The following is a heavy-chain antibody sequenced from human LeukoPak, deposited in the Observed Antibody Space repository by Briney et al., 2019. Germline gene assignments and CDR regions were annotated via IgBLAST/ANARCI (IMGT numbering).Heavy chain of an antibody. V-gene: IGHV3-30-3*01. D-gene: IGHD3-3*01. Sequence: GRSLRLSCAASGFTFSSYAMPWVRQAPGKGLEWVAVISYDGSNKYYADSVKGRFTISRDNSKNTLYLQMNSLRAEDTAVYYCARDHRRSIWSGYFAAYYYYGMDVWGQGTTVTVSS. CDR1: GFTFSSYA. CDR3: ARDHRRSIWSGYFAAYYYYGMDV. J-gene: IGHJ6*02. CDR2: ISYDGSNK.